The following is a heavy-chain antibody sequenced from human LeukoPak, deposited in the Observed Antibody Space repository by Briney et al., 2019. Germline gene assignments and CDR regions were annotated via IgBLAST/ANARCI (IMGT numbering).Heavy chain of an antibody. J-gene: IGHJ6*03. Sequence: SETLSLTCTVSGGSISSYYWSWIRQPPGKGLEWIGYIYYSGSTNYNPSLKSRVTILVDTSKNQFSLKLRFVTAADTAVYYCARVRCSGGSCPYYYYYYYMDVWGKGTTVTVSS. CDR1: GGSISSYY. V-gene: IGHV4-59*12. CDR2: IYYSGST. CDR3: ARVRCSGGSCPYYYYYYYMDV. D-gene: IGHD2-15*01.